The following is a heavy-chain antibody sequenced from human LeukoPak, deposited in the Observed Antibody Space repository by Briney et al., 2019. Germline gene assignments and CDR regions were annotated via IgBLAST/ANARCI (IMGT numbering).Heavy chain of an antibody. CDR3: AKDIGSSWYEESWFDP. J-gene: IGHJ5*02. Sequence: GGSLRLSCAASGFTVSSSYMHWVRQAPGKGLEWVSGISWNSGSIGYADSVKGRFTISRDNAKNSLYLQMNRLRAEDMALYYCAKDIGSSWYEESWFDPWGQGTLVTVSS. V-gene: IGHV3-9*03. CDR1: GFTVSSSY. CDR2: ISWNSGSI. D-gene: IGHD6-13*01.